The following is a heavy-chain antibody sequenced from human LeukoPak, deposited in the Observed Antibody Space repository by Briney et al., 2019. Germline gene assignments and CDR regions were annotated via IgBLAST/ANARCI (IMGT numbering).Heavy chain of an antibody. CDR3: AKAGFGPASWWCDY. V-gene: IGHV3-53*01. J-gene: IGHJ4*02. CDR2: MYSGGST. D-gene: IGHD2-21*01. Sequence: GGSLRLSCAASGFTVSSNYMSWVRQAPGKGLEWVSVMYSGGSTYYADSVKGRFTISSDNSKNTLYLQMNSLRAEDTAVYYCAKAGFGPASWWCDYWGQGTLVTVSS. CDR1: GFTVSSNY.